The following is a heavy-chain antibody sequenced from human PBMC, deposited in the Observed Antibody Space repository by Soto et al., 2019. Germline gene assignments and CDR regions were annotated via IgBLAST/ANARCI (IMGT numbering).Heavy chain of an antibody. CDR2: IYYTGTT. CDR1: GDSVSRGSYY. V-gene: IGHV4-61*03. CDR3: ARVDYGDYPWFDP. D-gene: IGHD4-17*01. Sequence: QVQLQESGPGLVKPSETLSLTCTVSGDSVSRGSYYWSWIRQPPGKGLDWIGYIYYTGTTKYNPSLKSRVTISIDTSKNHFSLKLTSVTAADTAFYYCARVDYGDYPWFDPCGQGTLVTVSS. J-gene: IGHJ5*02.